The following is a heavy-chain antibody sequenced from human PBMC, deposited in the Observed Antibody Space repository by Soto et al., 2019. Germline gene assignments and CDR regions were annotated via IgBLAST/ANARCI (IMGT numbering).Heavy chain of an antibody. CDR3: VRRGIDSLTALWEA. Sequence: QVQLQQSGPRLVKPSETLSLTCTVSSGPDRSHNWGWIRQPPGRGLEWIGYVYYTGVTDYNPSLTGRVTISADSSRHDICLPLSSVTSAQRAVSYCVRRGIDSLTALWEAWGKGPTASFSS. J-gene: IGHJ6*04. V-gene: IGHV4-59*02. CDR2: VYYTGVT. D-gene: IGHD1-26*01. CDR1: SGPDRSHN.